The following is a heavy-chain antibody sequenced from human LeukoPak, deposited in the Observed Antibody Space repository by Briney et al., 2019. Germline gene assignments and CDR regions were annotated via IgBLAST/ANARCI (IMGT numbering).Heavy chain of an antibody. CDR3: ARDVYYYGSGSKVGAFDI. CDR2: INSDGSGT. V-gene: IGHV3-74*01. D-gene: IGHD3-10*01. CDR1: GFTFSSYW. J-gene: IGHJ3*02. Sequence: GGSLRLSCAASGFTFSSYWMHWVRQAPGKGLVWVSRINSDGSGTSYADSVKGRFTISRDNAKNTLYLQMNSLRAEDTAVYYCARDVYYYGSGSKVGAFDIWGQGTMVTVSS.